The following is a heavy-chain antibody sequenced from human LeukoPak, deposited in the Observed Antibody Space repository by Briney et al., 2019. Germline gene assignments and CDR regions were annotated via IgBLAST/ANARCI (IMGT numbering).Heavy chain of an antibody. CDR3: ARDLKKYSSSWALDY. CDR1: GFTFSSYS. J-gene: IGHJ4*02. V-gene: IGHV3-21*01. Sequence: WGSLRLSCAAAGFTFSSYSVNWVSQAPGKGLEWVSSVSSSSSYIYYADSVKGRFTISRDNAKNSLYLQMNSLRAEDTAVYYCARDLKKYSSSWALDYWGQGTLVTVSS. D-gene: IGHD6-6*01. CDR2: VSSSSSYI.